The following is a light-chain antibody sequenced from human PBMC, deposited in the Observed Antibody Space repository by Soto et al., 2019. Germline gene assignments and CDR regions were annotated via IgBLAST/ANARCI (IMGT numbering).Light chain of an antibody. CDR2: EVT. CDR3: NSYASTSTVV. J-gene: IGLJ2*01. CDR1: SSDVGGYDY. V-gene: IGLV2-14*01. Sequence: QSALTQPASVSGSPGQSITISCTGTSSDVGGYDYVSWYQQHPGKAPKLMIYEVTNRPSGVSTRFSGSKSGNTASLTISGLQAEDEADYYCNSYASTSTVVFGGGTKLTGL.